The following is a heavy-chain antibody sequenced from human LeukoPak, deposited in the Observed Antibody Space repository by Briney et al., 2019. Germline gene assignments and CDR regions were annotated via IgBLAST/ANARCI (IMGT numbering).Heavy chain of an antibody. D-gene: IGHD6-13*01. V-gene: IGHV4-4*07. J-gene: IGHJ4*02. CDR2: IYTSGST. Sequence: SETLFLTCTVSGGSISSYYWSWIRQPAGKGLEWIGRIYTSGSTNYNPSLKSRVTMSVDTSKNQFSLKLSSVTAADTAVYCCARQITGIAAAGTSYYFDYWGQGTLVTVSS. CDR3: ARQITGIAAAGTSYYFDY. CDR1: GGSISSYY.